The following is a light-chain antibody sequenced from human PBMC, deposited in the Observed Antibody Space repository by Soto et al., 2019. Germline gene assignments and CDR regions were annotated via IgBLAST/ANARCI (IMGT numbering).Light chain of an antibody. Sequence: AIRMTQSPSSFSASTGDRVTITCRASQGISSYLAWYQQNPGKAPKLLIYAAAPLQKRAPSRFSASGSGTDFTLTISCLQSEDFATSYCQQYLSYQYTFGQGTKLEI. CDR1: QGISSY. CDR3: QQYLSYQYT. V-gene: IGKV1-8*01. CDR2: AAA. J-gene: IGKJ2*01.